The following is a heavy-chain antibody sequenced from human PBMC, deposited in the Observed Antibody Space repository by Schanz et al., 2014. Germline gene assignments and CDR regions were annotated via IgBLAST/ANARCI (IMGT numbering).Heavy chain of an antibody. Sequence: VQLVESGGGLVQPGGSLRLSCAASGFTVTSYYMSWVRQAPGKGLEWVSVIYSDGRTYYGDSVKGRFTISRDNSKNTLYLQMNSLRAEDTAVYYCARRKHAFDIWGQGTMVTVSS. CDR2: IYSDGRT. CDR1: GFTVTSYY. J-gene: IGHJ3*02. V-gene: IGHV3-66*01. CDR3: ARRKHAFDI.